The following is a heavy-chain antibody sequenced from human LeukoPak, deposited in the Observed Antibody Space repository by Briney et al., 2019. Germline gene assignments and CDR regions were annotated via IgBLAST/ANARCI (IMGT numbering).Heavy chain of an antibody. D-gene: IGHD3-16*02. CDR3: ARDGNDYVWGSYRLFDY. J-gene: IGHJ4*02. CDR1: GFTFSSYA. Sequence: QTGGSLRLSCAASGFTFSSYAMSWVRQAPGKGLEWVSAISGSGGSTYYADSVKGRFTISRDNAKNSLYLQMNSLRDEDTAVYYCARDGNDYVWGSYRLFDYWGQGTLVTVSS. CDR2: ISGSGGST. V-gene: IGHV3-23*01.